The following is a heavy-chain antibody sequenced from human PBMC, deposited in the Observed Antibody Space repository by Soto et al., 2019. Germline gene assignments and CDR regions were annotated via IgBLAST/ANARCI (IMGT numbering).Heavy chain of an antibody. J-gene: IGHJ4*02. CDR2: IYYSGNT. Sequence: QLQESGPGLVKPSQTLSLICTVSGGSITRGNHYWSWIRQHPGKGLEWIGNIYYSGNTYYNPSLKSRVTISVNTSKNQVSLNLSSVTAEDTAVYYCSKSDSGGYHDDYWGQGTLVTGSS. CDR3: SKSDSGGYHDDY. D-gene: IGHD3-10*01. CDR1: GGSITRGNHY. V-gene: IGHV4-31*03.